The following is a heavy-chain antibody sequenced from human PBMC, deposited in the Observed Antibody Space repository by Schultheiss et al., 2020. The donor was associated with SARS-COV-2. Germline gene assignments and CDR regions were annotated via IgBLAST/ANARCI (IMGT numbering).Heavy chain of an antibody. V-gene: IGHV1-18*01. D-gene: IGHD1-20*01. J-gene: IGHJ5*02. CDR3: ARGPYNWNPGWFDP. Sequence: ASVKVSCKASGYTFTSYGISWVRQAPGQGLEWMGWISAYNGNTNYAQKFQGRVTMTRNTSISTAYMELSSLRSEDTAVYYCARGPYNWNPGWFDPWGQGTLVTVSS. CDR2: ISAYNGNT. CDR1: GYTFTSYG.